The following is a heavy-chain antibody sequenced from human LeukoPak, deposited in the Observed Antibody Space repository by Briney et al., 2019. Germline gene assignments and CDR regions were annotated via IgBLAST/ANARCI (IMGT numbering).Heavy chain of an antibody. J-gene: IGHJ4*02. Sequence: GGSLRLXCAASGFTFGDYAMHWVRQAPGKGLEWVSLISWDGGSTYYADSVKGRFTISRDNSKNSLYLQMNSLRAEDTALYYCANDIGVAAAGPLGYWGQGTLVTVSS. CDR3: ANDIGVAAAGPLGY. CDR1: GFTFGDYA. V-gene: IGHV3-43D*03. CDR2: ISWDGGST. D-gene: IGHD6-13*01.